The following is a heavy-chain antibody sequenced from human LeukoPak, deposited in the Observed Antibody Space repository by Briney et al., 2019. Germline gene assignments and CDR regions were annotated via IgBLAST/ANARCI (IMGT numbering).Heavy chain of an antibody. CDR3: ARIHGSGSPWYPIDY. CDR2: IYYNGST. Sequence: SETLSLTCTVSGGSISSYYWSWIRQPPRPGLELIGYIYYNGSTNYNPSLKRRVTRSVDTSKNQFSLQLSSVTTADTAVYYCARIHGSGSPWYPIDYWGQGTLVTVSS. J-gene: IGHJ4*02. D-gene: IGHD3-10*01. CDR1: GGSISSYY. V-gene: IGHV4-59*01.